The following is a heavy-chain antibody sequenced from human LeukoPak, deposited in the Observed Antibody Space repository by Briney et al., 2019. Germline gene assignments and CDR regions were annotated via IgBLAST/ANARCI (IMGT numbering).Heavy chain of an antibody. CDR2: IYTSGST. CDR3: ASSTYYDFWSGYYMRGYYYYMDV. CDR1: GGSISSGSYF. D-gene: IGHD3-3*01. J-gene: IGHJ6*03. Sequence: SETLSLTCTVSGGSISSGSYFWSWIRQPAGKGLEWIGRIYTSGSTDYNPSLKSRVTVSVDTSKNQFSLKLSSVTAADTAVYYCASSTYYDFWSGYYMRGYYYYMDVWGKGTTVTVSS. V-gene: IGHV4-61*02.